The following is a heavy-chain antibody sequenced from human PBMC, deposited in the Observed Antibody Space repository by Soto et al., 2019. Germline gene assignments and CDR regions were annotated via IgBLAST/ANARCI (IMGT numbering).Heavy chain of an antibody. CDR2: IIPMFGTT. V-gene: IGHV1-69*06. Sequence: QVQLVQSGAEVKKPGASVKVSCKASGYTFTSYGISWVRQAPGQGLEWMGRIIPMFGTTNYAQKFQGRVTITADKPTSTAYMDLSSLKSDDTAVYYCARGPQYCTTRTCFDAFDVWGQGTMVTVSS. CDR3: ARGPQYCTTRTCFDAFDV. J-gene: IGHJ3*01. CDR1: GYTFTSYG. D-gene: IGHD2-8*01.